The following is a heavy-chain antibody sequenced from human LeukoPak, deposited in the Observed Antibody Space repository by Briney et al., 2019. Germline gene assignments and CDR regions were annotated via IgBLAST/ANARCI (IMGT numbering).Heavy chain of an antibody. CDR3: AGDVKSYYYDSSGYRWDY. CDR2: ISAYNGNT. V-gene: IGHV1-18*01. Sequence: PAASVKVSCKASGYTFSSYGISWVRQAPGQGLEWMGWISAYNGNTNYAQKLQGRATMTTDTSTSTAYMELRSLRSDDTAVYYCAGDVKSYYYDSSGYRWDYWGQGTLVTVSS. J-gene: IGHJ4*02. CDR1: GYTFSSYG. D-gene: IGHD3-22*01.